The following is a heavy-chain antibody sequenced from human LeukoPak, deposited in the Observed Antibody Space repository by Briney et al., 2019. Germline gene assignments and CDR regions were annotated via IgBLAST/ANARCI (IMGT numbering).Heavy chain of an antibody. CDR1: GGSISSGNYY. J-gene: IGHJ4*02. CDR2: IYYSGST. CDR3: ARRYYGSGSYDY. Sequence: MASETLSLTCTVSGGSISSGNYYWGWIRQPPGKGLEWIGSIYYSGSTYYNPSLKSRVTISVDTSKNQSSLKLSSGTAADTAVYYCARRYYGSGSYDYWGQGTLVTVSS. V-gene: IGHV4-39*01. D-gene: IGHD3-10*01.